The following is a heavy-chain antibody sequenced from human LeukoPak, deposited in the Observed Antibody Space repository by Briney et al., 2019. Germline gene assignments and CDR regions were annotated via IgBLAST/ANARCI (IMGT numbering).Heavy chain of an antibody. J-gene: IGHJ4*02. CDR1: GGTFSSYA. Sequence: ASVKVSCKASGGTFSSYAISWVRQAPGQGLEWMGGIIPIFGTANYAQKFQGRVTITADESTSTAYMELSSLRSEDTAVYYCARGLVVGGLKPFDYWGQGTLVTVSS. CDR2: IIPIFGTA. D-gene: IGHD2-2*01. CDR3: ARGLVVGGLKPFDY. V-gene: IGHV1-69*13.